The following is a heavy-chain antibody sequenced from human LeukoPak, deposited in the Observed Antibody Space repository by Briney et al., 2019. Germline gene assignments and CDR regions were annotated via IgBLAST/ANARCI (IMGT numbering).Heavy chain of an antibody. CDR3: ARDFSSTWYYFDY. D-gene: IGHD6-13*01. CDR1: GGSISSYY. Sequence: SETQSLTCTVSGGSISSYYWSWIRQPPGKGLEWVGYIYYSGSTNYNPSLKSRVTISVDTSKNQFSLKLSSVTAADTAVYYCARDFSSTWYYFDYWGQGTLVTVSS. CDR2: IYYSGST. J-gene: IGHJ4*02. V-gene: IGHV4-59*01.